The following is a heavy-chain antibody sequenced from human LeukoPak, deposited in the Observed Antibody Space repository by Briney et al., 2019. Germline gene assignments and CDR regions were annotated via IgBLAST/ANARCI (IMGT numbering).Heavy chain of an antibody. J-gene: IGHJ3*02. CDR3: ARGGSYLSAFEI. Sequence: GGSLRLSCAASGFTVSSNYMSWVRQAPGKGLEWVSIIYSGGSTFYADSVKGRFTISRDNSKNTLYLQMNSLRAEDTAAYYCARGGSYLSAFEIWGQGTMVTVSS. V-gene: IGHV3-53*01. CDR1: GFTVSSNY. CDR2: IYSGGST. D-gene: IGHD1-26*01.